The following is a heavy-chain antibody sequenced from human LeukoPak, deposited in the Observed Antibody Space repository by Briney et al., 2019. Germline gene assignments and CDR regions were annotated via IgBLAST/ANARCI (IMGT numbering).Heavy chain of an antibody. J-gene: IGHJ4*02. CDR1: GFTFSSYW. D-gene: IGHD5-18*01. Sequence: GGSLRLSCVASGFTFSSYWMSWVRQAPGKGLEWVANIKEDGSEKNYVDSVKGRFTISRDNAKNSLYLQINCLRAEDTAVYYCASLDATMVNGDYWGQGTLVTVSS. CDR2: IKEDGSEK. CDR3: ASLDATMVNGDY. V-gene: IGHV3-7*01.